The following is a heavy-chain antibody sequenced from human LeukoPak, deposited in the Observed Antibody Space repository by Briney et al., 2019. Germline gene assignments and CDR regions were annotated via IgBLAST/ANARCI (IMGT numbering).Heavy chain of an antibody. CDR3: ARGGWYTLRYFDWLPSPLYYFDY. D-gene: IGHD3-9*01. CDR1: GGSFSGYY. J-gene: IGHJ4*02. CDR2: INHSGST. V-gene: IGHV4-34*01. Sequence: PETLSLTCAVYGGSFSGYYWSWIRQPPGKGLEWIGEINHSGSTNYNPSLKSRVTISVDTSKNQFSLKLSSVTAADTAVYYCARGGWYTLRYFDWLPSPLYYFDYWGQGTLVTVSS.